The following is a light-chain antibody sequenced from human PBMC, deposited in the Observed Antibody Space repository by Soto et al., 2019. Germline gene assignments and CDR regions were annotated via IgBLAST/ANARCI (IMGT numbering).Light chain of an antibody. CDR2: GAS. Sequence: DIQMTQSPSSLSASVGDRVTITCRASHDTSNSVAWFQQKPGMAPKSLIYGASTLQSGVSSRFRGSGSGTHFTLTITSLQHEDFATYYCQQYSAFPYTFGQGTKVDIK. CDR1: HDTSNS. CDR3: QQYSAFPYT. J-gene: IGKJ2*01. V-gene: IGKV1-16*01.